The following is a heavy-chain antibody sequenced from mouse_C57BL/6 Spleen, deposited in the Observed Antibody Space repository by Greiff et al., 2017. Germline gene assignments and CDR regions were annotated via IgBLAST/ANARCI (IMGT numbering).Heavy chain of an antibody. J-gene: IGHJ2*01. Sequence: DVMLVESGGGLVKPGGSLKLSCAASGFTFSSYTMSWVRQTPEKRLEWVATISGGGGNTYYPDSVKGRFTISRDNAKNTLYLQMSSLRSEDTALYYCARLPYGYFDYWGQGTTLTVSS. D-gene: IGHD1-1*02. CDR2: ISGGGGNT. V-gene: IGHV5-9*01. CDR1: GFTFSSYT. CDR3: ARLPYGYFDY.